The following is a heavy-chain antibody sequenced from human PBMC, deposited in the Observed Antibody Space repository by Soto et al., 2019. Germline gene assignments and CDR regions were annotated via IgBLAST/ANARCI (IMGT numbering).Heavy chain of an antibody. J-gene: IGHJ1*01. CDR3: LSSTRMGGEYFPY. CDR1: GFNLNTYW. CDR2: LTSDGSS. V-gene: IGHV3-74*01. D-gene: IGHD6-13*01. Sequence: EVQLVESGGGLVQPGGSLRLSCAASGFNLNTYWMHWVRQAPGKGLVWVSRLTSDGSSSYADSVKGRFTISRDNAKNTLYLQMNSLRGEDTAVYYCLSSTRMGGEYFPYWGQGTLVTVSS.